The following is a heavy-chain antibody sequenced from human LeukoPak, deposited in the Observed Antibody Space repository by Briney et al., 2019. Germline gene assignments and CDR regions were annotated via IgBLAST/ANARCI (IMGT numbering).Heavy chain of an antibody. Sequence: SETLSLTCAVYGGSFSGYYWSWIRQPPGKGLEWIGEINHSGSTNYNPPLKSRVTISVDTSKNQFSLKLSSVTAADTAVYYCARAILYAYWGQGTLVTVSS. CDR3: ARAILYAY. CDR1: GGSFSGYY. V-gene: IGHV4-34*01. D-gene: IGHD3-9*01. J-gene: IGHJ4*02. CDR2: INHSGST.